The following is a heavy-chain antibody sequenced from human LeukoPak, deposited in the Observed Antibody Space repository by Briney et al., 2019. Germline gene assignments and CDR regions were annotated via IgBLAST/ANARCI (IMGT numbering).Heavy chain of an antibody. CDR1: GGSISSYY. CDR3: ARHRIAVAPLRY. D-gene: IGHD6-19*01. J-gene: IGHJ4*02. V-gene: IGHV4-59*08. CDR2: ISYSGST. Sequence: PSETLSLTCTVSGGSISSYYWNWIRQPPGKGLEWIGYISYSGSTNYNPSLKSRVTISVDTSKNQFSLKLSSVTAADTAVYYCARHRIAVAPLRYWGQGTLVTVSS.